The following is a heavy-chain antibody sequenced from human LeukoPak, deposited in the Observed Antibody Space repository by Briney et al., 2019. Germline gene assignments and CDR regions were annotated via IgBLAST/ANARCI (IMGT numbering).Heavy chain of an antibody. D-gene: IGHD1-7*01. CDR2: MNQRGSM. CDR1: GFTFSSFG. J-gene: IGHJ4*02. V-gene: IGHV4-34*01. CDR3: ARELELRY. Sequence: PGGSLRLSCAASGFTFSSFGMHWVRQAPGKGLEWIGEMNQRGSMNYNPSLKSRVTISVDRSKNQFSLKLSSVTAADTAVYYCARELELRYWGQGTLVTVSS.